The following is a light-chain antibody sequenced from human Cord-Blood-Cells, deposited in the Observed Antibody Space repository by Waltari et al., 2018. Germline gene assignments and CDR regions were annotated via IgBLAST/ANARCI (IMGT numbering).Light chain of an antibody. Sequence: SYELTQPPSVSVSPGQTASXTSXXXXXXXXXXCWYQQKPGQSPVLVIYQDSKRPSGIPERFSGSNSGNTATLTISGTQAMDEADYYCQAWDSSNWVFGGGTKLTVL. CDR3: QAWDSSNWV. CDR2: QDS. J-gene: IGLJ3*02. CDR1: XXXXXX. V-gene: IGLV3-1*01.